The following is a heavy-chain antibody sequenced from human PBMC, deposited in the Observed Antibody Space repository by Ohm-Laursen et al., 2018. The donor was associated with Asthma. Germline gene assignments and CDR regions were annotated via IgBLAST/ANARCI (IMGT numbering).Heavy chain of an antibody. D-gene: IGHD3-9*01. V-gene: IGHV4-59*07. J-gene: IGHJ4*02. CDR2: IQSSGGA. CDR3: ARLDWVRSMFDS. CDR1: GGSFSGYD. Sequence: SDTLSLTCVVYGGSFSGYDWSWVRQAPGRELEWIAYIQSSGGANYNPSLQSRVTLSLDTSKNQVSLRLSSVTAADTALYFCARLDWVRSMFDSWGPGIQVLVSS.